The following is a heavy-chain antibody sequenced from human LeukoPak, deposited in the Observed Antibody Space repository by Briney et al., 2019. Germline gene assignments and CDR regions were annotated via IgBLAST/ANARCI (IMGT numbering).Heavy chain of an antibody. J-gene: IGHJ4*02. Sequence: ASVKVSCKASGYTFTSYAMNWVRQAPGQGLEWMGWINTNTGDPTYALGFTGRFVFSLDTSVSTAYLQISSLKAEDTAVYYCARVDYDFWSGLSQYYFDYWGQGTLVTVSS. D-gene: IGHD3-3*01. V-gene: IGHV7-4-1*02. CDR3: ARVDYDFWSGLSQYYFDY. CDR2: INTNTGDP. CDR1: GYTFTSYA.